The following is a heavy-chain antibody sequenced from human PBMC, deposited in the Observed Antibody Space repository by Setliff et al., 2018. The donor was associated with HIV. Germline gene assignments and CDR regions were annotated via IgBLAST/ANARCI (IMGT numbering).Heavy chain of an antibody. CDR1: GFTLRSYA. Sequence: ETLSLTCSVSGFTLRSYAMYWVRQAPGKGLEWVAGISGAGATTYYADSVKGRFTISRDNSKDTLYLQMNSLRAEDTAVYYCARGSGWLFDYWGQGTLVTVSS. J-gene: IGHJ4*02. V-gene: IGHV3-23*01. CDR2: ISGAGATT. D-gene: IGHD6-19*01. CDR3: ARGSGWLFDY.